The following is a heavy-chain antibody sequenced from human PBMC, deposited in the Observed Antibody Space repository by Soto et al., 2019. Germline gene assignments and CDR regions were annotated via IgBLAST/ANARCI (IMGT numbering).Heavy chain of an antibody. V-gene: IGHV3-33*01. CDR3: ARERTFGDNKPHYMDV. CDR2: IWSDGSNE. Sequence: QVQLVESGGGVVQPGRSLRLSCAASEFTFSRHGMHWVRQAPGKGLQWVGVIWSDGSNEVYADSVKGRFIISRDNSKNILYLQMNSLRAEDTAVYYCARERTFGDNKPHYMDVWGTGITVTVSS. J-gene: IGHJ6*03. D-gene: IGHD3-10*01. CDR1: EFTFSRHG.